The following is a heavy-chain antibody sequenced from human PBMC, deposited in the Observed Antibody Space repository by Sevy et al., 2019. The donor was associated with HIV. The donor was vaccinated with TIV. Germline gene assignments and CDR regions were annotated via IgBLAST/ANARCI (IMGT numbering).Heavy chain of an antibody. J-gene: IGHJ4*02. CDR2: VGGSGADT. CDR1: GFTFGNYA. Sequence: GGSLRLSCAASGFTFGNYAMRWVRQAPGKGLEWVSSVGGSGADTFYADSVKGRFTISRDNSKNTLYLQMNSLRVEDNAGYYCARTLTTGGYFDYWGQGTLVTVSS. V-gene: IGHV3-23*01. CDR3: ARTLTTGGYFDY. D-gene: IGHD1-1*01.